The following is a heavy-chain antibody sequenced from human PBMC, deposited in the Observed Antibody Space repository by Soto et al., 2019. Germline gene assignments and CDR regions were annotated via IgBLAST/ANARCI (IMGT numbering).Heavy chain of an antibody. CDR1: GDTFSSYA. CDR3: ARDPLSSFAMDV. J-gene: IGHJ6*02. Sequence: QVQLVQSGAEVKKPGSSVKVSCKASGDTFSSYAISWVRQAPGKGLEWMGKISPTFGRTNYAQKVQGRISISADDSTSTAYMELTSLESEDTAVYYCARDPLSSFAMDVWGQGTTVTVSS. CDR2: ISPTFGRT. D-gene: IGHD3-10*02. V-gene: IGHV1-69*18.